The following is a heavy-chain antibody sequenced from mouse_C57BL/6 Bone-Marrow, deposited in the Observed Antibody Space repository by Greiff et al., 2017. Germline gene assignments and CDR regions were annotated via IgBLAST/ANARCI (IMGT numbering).Heavy chain of an antibody. D-gene: IGHD1-1*01. CDR3: AREGGYYYGSSYWDGAMDY. Sequence: QVQLNQSGAELVRPGTSVKVSCKASGYAFTYYLIEWVKQRPGQGLEWIGVINPGSGGTNYNEKFKGKATLTADKSSSTAYMQLSSLTSEDSAVYFCAREGGYYYGSSYWDGAMDYWGQGTSVTVSS. CDR1: GYAFTYYL. CDR2: INPGSGGT. J-gene: IGHJ4*01. V-gene: IGHV1-54*01.